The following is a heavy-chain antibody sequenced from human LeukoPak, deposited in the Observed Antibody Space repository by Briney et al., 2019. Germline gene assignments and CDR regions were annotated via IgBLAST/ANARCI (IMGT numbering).Heavy chain of an antibody. V-gene: IGHV3-30*04. Sequence: GGPLRLSCAASGFTFSSYAMHWVRQAPGKGLEWVAVISYDGSNKYYADSVKGRFTISRDNSKNTLYLQMNSLRAEDTAVYYCAKDVLMIAGPFDYWGQGTLVTVSS. J-gene: IGHJ4*02. D-gene: IGHD3-22*01. CDR2: ISYDGSNK. CDR3: AKDVLMIAGPFDY. CDR1: GFTFSSYA.